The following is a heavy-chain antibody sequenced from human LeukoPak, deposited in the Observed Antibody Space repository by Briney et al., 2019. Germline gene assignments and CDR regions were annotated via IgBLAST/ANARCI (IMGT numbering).Heavy chain of an antibody. CDR1: GFTFSSHA. D-gene: IGHD3-9*01. CDR3: AKDLDDILTGSRRGDDC. V-gene: IGHV3-23*01. Sequence: GGSLSLSCEAYGFTFSSHAMSWVPQAPGKGLEWFSSISGSGASTYHADSVKGRFTISRDNSKNPLYLQMNSLRAEDKAVYYCAKDLDDILTGSRRGDDCWGQGTLVTVSS. CDR2: ISGSGAST. J-gene: IGHJ4*02.